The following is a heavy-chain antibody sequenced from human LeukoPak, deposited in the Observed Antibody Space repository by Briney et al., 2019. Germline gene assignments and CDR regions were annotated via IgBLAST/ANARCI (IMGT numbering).Heavy chain of an antibody. CDR2: IYYSGST. J-gene: IGHJ5*02. CDR3: ARGVVVPAAIIDP. D-gene: IGHD2-2*01. V-gene: IGHV4-59*01. CDR1: CGSTSSYY. Sequence: PSETLSLTCTVSCGSTSSYYWSWIRQPPGKGLEWIGYIYYSGSTNYNPSLKSRVTISVDTSKNQFSLKLSSVTAADTAVYYCARGVVVPAAIIDPWGQGTLVTVSS.